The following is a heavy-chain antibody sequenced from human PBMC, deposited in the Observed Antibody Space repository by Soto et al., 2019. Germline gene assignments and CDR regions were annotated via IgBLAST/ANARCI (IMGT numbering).Heavy chain of an antibody. CDR3: ARGLRYYYYYGMDV. Sequence: GGSLRLSCADSGFTFSSYWMHWVRQAPGKGLVWVSRINSDGSSTSYADSVKGRFTISRDNAKNTLYLQMNSLRAEDTAVYYCARGLRYYYYYGMDVWGQGTTVTVSS. CDR1: GFTFSSYW. D-gene: IGHD5-12*01. J-gene: IGHJ6*02. CDR2: INSDGSST. V-gene: IGHV3-74*01.